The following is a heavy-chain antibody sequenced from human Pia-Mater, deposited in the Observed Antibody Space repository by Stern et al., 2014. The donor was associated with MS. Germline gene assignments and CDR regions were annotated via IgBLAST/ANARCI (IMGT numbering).Heavy chain of an antibody. V-gene: IGHV1-69*01. J-gene: IGHJ6*02. CDR3: ARDGRHTDNYGLDV. CDR1: GGTFNVYA. Sequence: QLVQSGAEVKKPGSSVKVSCKASGGTFNVYAINWLRQAPGQGLEWMGGIIPIFGTANYAQKFQGRVTITADESTRTSSMQLSSLRYDDTAVYYCARDGRHTDNYGLDVWGQGTTVTVSS. D-gene: IGHD3-9*01. CDR2: IIPIFGTA.